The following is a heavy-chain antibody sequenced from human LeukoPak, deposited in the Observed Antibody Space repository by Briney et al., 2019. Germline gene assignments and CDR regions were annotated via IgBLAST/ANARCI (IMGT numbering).Heavy chain of an antibody. CDR3: ARDPHYDFWSGYFYYGMDV. J-gene: IGHJ6*02. V-gene: IGHV3-21*01. D-gene: IGHD3-3*01. CDR1: GFTFSRYS. CDR2: ISSSSSYI. Sequence: GGSLRLSCAASGFTFSRYSMNWVRQAPGKGLEWVSSISSSSSYIYYADSVKGRFTISRDNAKDSLHLQMNSLRVEDTAVYYCARDPHYDFWSGYFYYGMDVWGQGTTVTVSS.